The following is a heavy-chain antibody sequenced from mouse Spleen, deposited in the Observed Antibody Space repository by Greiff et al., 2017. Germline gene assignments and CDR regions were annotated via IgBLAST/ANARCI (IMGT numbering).Heavy chain of an antibody. D-gene: IGHD1-3*01. J-gene: IGHJ2*01. CDR1: GFTFSSYA. CDR3: ARDSSGDYFDY. Sequence: DVQLVESGGGLVKPGGSLKLSCAASGFTFSSYAMSWVRQTPEKRLEWVATISDGGSYTYYPDNVKGRFTISRDNAKNNLYLQMSHLKSEDTAMYYCARDSSGDYFDYWGQGTTLTVSS. V-gene: IGHV5-4*01. CDR2: ISDGGSYT.